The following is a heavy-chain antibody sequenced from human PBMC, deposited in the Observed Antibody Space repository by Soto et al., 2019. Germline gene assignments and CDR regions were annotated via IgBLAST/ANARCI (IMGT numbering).Heavy chain of an antibody. CDR3: ASIPTSEGYYYMDV. CDR2: IYYSGST. CDR1: GGSISSGGYY. D-gene: IGHD3-16*01. J-gene: IGHJ6*03. V-gene: IGHV4-31*03. Sequence: QVQLQESGPGLVKPSQTLSLTCTVSGGSISSGGYYWSWIRQHPGKGLEWIGYIYYSGSTYYNPSLKSRLTISVATSKNQFSLKLSSVTAADTAVYYCASIPTSEGYYYMDVWGKGTTVTVSS.